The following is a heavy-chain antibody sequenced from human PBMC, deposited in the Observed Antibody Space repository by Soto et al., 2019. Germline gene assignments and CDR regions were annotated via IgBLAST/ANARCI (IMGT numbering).Heavy chain of an antibody. CDR3: ARGGTYSSSSGVFDF. CDR2: MNPNSGNT. Sequence: QVQLVQSGAEVKKPGASVKVSCKASGYTFTSHDINWVRQATGQGLEGMGWMNPNSGNTGYAQKFQGRVTKTRNTSISTADMELSSLRSEDTAVYYCARGGTYSSSSGVFDFWGQGTLVTVSS. D-gene: IGHD6-6*01. J-gene: IGHJ4*02. CDR1: GYTFTSHD. V-gene: IGHV1-8*01.